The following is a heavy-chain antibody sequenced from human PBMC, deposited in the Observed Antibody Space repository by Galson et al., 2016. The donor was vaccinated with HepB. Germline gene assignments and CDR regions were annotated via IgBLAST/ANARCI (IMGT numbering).Heavy chain of an antibody. CDR1: GGSISSSTYY. J-gene: IGHJ3*02. CDR2: IYYSGGT. CDR3: AREGSSTAFDI. Sequence: SETLSLTCTVSGGSISSSTYYWGWIRQPPEKGLEWIGSIYYSGGTYYDPSLKSRVAISVDTSKNQFSLKLSSVTAADTAVYYCAREGSSTAFDIWGQGTMVTVSS. D-gene: IGHD2-2*01. V-gene: IGHV4-39*02.